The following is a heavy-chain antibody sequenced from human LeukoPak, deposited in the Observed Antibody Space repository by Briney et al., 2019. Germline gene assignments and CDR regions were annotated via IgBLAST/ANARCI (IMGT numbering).Heavy chain of an antibody. CDR2: INHSGST. V-gene: IGHV4-34*01. CDR3: ARHIVVVPAALYYYGMDV. D-gene: IGHD2-2*01. CDR1: GGSFSGYY. Sequence: SETLSLTCAVYGGSFSGYYWSWIRQPPGKGLEWIGEINHSGSTNYNPSLKSRVTISVDTSKNQFSLKLSSVTAADTAVYYCARHIVVVPAALYYYGMDVWGQGTTVTVSS. J-gene: IGHJ6*02.